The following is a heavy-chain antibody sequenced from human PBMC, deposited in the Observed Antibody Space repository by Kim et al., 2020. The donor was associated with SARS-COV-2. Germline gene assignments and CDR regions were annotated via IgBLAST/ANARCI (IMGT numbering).Heavy chain of an antibody. J-gene: IGHJ6*02. CDR2: ISSSSSYI. Sequence: GGSLRLSCAASGFTFSSYSMNWVRQAPGKGLEWVSSISSSSSYIYYADSVKGRFTISRDNAKNSLYLQMNSLRAEDTAVYYCARDKYYDFWSDSVWWYYYGMDVWGQGTTVTVSS. D-gene: IGHD3-3*01. V-gene: IGHV3-21*01. CDR3: ARDKYYDFWSDSVWWYYYGMDV. CDR1: GFTFSSYS.